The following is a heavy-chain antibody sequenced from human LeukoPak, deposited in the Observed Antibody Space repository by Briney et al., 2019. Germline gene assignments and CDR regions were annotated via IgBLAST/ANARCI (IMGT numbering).Heavy chain of an antibody. CDR3: ARDQRDYDILTGSDAFDI. CDR1: GGTFSSYA. J-gene: IGHJ3*02. CDR2: IIPILGIA. V-gene: IGHV1-69*04. Sequence: SVKVSCKASGGTFSSYAIRWVRQAPGQGLEWMGRIIPILGIANYAQKFQGRVTITADKSTSTAYMELSSLRSEDTAVYYCARDQRDYDILTGSDAFDIWGQGTMVTVSS. D-gene: IGHD3-9*01.